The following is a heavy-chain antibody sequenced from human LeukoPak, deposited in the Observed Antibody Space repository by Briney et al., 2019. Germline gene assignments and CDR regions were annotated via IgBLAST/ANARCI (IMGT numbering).Heavy chain of an antibody. CDR1: GFTFTTYW. CDR2: INQDGSEK. CDR3: ARDHDSGWNPYYYYYMDV. J-gene: IGHJ6*03. V-gene: IGHV3-7*01. Sequence: GGSLRLSCAASGFTFTTYWMSWVRQVPGKGLEWVANINQDGSEKYYVDSVKGRFTISRDNAMNSLYLQMNSLRAEDTAVYYCARDHDSGWNPYYYYYMDVWGKGTTVAVSS. D-gene: IGHD6-19*01.